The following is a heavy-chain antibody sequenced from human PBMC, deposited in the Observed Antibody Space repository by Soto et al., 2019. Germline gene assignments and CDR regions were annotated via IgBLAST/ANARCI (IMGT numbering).Heavy chain of an antibody. CDR3: ARPGAGYCISTSCSNDYSYGMDV. V-gene: IGHV1-46*01. J-gene: IGHJ6*02. CDR2: INPSGGST. D-gene: IGHD2-2*01. CDR1: RYTFTNYY. Sequence: GASVKVSCKASRYTFTNYYMHWVRQAPGQGHEWMGIINPSGGSTSYAQKFQGRVTMTRDTSTSTVYMELSSLRSEDTAVYYCARPGAGYCISTSCSNDYSYGMDVWGQGTTVTVSS.